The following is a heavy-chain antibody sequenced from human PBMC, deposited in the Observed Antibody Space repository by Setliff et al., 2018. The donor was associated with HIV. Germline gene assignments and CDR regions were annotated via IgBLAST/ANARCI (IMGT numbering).Heavy chain of an antibody. Sequence: PSETLSLTCAVYVGPFSAYYWSWIRQSPGKGLEWIGEINHSGSPNYTPSLKSLVTISVDTSKKQLSLKLTSVTAADTAAYYCARPLTVSYNFWGDAFAIWGQGTMVTVSS. V-gene: IGHV4-34*01. CDR3: ARPLTVSYNFWGDAFAI. D-gene: IGHD3-3*01. CDR2: INHSGSP. J-gene: IGHJ3*02. CDR1: VGPFSAYY.